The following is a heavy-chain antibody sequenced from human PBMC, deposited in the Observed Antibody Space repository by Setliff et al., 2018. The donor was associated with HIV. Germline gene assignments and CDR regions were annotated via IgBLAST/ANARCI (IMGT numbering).Heavy chain of an antibody. V-gene: IGHV4-61*02. CDR3: ARDKGGTYDGLYYYYYMDV. J-gene: IGHJ6*03. Sequence: SETLSLTCTVSGGSISSGSHYWNWVRQSAGKGLEWIGRIYSSGSTNYNPSLNSRVSISVDTSKYQFSLKLNSVTAADTAVYFCARDKGGTYDGLYYYYYMDVWGKGTTVTVSS. D-gene: IGHD2-15*01. CDR1: GGSISSGSHY. CDR2: IYSSGST.